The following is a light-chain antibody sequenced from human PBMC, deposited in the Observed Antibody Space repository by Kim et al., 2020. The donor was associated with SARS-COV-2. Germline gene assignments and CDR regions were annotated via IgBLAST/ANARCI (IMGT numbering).Light chain of an antibody. V-gene: IGKV3-20*01. Sequence: EIVLTQSPGTLSLSPGERATLSCRASQSISSRSLAWYQHKPGQTPRLLIYGASSRATGIPDRVSGSGSGTDFTLTISRLEPEDFAVYYCQQYGDSPRTFGQGTKLEI. J-gene: IGKJ2*02. CDR2: GAS. CDR3: QQYGDSPRT. CDR1: QSISSRS.